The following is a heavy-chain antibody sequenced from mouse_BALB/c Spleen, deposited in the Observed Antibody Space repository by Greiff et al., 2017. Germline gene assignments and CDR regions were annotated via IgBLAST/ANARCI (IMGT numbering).Heavy chain of an antibody. Sequence: EVQLQESGPGLVKPSQSLSLTCTVTGYSITSDYAWNWIRQFPGNKLEWMGYISYSGSTSYNPSLKSRISITRDTSKNQFFLQLNSVTTEDTATYYCARNDYGSSWDWYFDVWGAGTTVTVSS. V-gene: IGHV3-2*02. D-gene: IGHD1-1*01. CDR2: ISYSGST. CDR3: ARNDYGSSWDWYFDV. J-gene: IGHJ1*01. CDR1: GYSITSDYA.